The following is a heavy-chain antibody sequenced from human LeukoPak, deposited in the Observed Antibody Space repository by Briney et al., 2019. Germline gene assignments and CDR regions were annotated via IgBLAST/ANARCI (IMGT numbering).Heavy chain of an antibody. D-gene: IGHD2-15*01. CDR2: IYTSGST. J-gene: IGHJ4*02. V-gene: IGHV4-4*07. Sequence: SETLSLTCTVSGGSISSYYWSWIRQPAGKGLEWIGRIYTSGSTNYNPSLKSRVTISVDTSKNQFSLKLSSVTAADTAVYYCARGHCSGGSCYLLDYWGQGTLVTVSS. CDR1: GGSISSYY. CDR3: ARGHCSGGSCYLLDY.